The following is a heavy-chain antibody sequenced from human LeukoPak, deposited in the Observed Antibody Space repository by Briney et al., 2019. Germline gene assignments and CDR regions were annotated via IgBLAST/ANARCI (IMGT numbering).Heavy chain of an antibody. V-gene: IGHV3-23*01. D-gene: IGHD5-12*01. Sequence: GGSLRLSCAASGFTFSSYAMSWVRQAPGKGLEWVSSISASGGSTYYADSVKGRFTISRDNSKNTVYLQMNSLRAEDTAVYYCARGPSGYHNTGGQGTLVTVSS. CDR1: GFTFSSYA. CDR2: ISASGGST. CDR3: ARGPSGYHNT. J-gene: IGHJ4*02.